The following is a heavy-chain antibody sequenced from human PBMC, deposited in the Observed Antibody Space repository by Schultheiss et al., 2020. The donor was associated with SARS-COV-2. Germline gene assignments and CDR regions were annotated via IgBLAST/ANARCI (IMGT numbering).Heavy chain of an antibody. J-gene: IGHJ2*01. V-gene: IGHV1-69*13. CDR1: GGTFSSYA. Sequence: SVKVSCKASGGTFSSYAISWVRQAPGQGLEWMGGIIPIFGTANYAQEFQGRVTITADESASATFMEMSSLTSEDTAMYYCARDVNDGEGWYFDVWGRGTLVTVSS. CDR2: IIPIFGTA. CDR3: ARDVNDGEGWYFDV. D-gene: IGHD4-17*01.